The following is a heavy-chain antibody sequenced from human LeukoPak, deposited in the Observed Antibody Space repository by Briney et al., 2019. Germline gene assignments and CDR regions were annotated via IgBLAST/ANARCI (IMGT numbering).Heavy chain of an antibody. CDR1: GFTFSSDS. D-gene: IGHD3-10*01. V-gene: IGHV3-23*01. J-gene: IGHJ2*01. Sequence: VGSLRLSPAASGFTFSSDSTNTVPPTPGKGLERVSYIADDSNATYYPDSVQRRFSIARDNYKNTLSLLMNSLRAEDTAGYYCARGSFGTHWYFDLWGRGTLVTGSS. CDR3: ARGSFGTHWYFDL. CDR2: IADDSNAT.